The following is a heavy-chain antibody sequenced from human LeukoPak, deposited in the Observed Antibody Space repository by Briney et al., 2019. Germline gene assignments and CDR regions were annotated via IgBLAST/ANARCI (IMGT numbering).Heavy chain of an antibody. V-gene: IGHV4-30-4*01. D-gene: IGHD3-22*01. Sequence: PSETLSLTCTVSGGSISSGDYYWSWIRQPPGQGLEGIVYIYYSGSTYYNPSLKSRVTISVDTSKTQFSLKLSSVTAADTAVYYCARSSQDYYDSSGYAFDIWGKGTMVTVSS. J-gene: IGHJ3*02. CDR1: GGSISSGDYY. CDR3: ARSSQDYYDSSGYAFDI. CDR2: IYYSGST.